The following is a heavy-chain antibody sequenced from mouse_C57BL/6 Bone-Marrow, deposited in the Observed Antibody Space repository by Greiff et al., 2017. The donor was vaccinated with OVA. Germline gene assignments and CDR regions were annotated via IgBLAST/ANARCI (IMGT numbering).Heavy chain of an antibody. D-gene: IGHD1-1*01. CDR3: ARAVSSYLRFGY. CDR2: ILPGSGST. V-gene: IGHV1-9*01. J-gene: IGHJ3*01. CDR1: GYTFTDYW. Sequence: VQLQQSGAELMKPGASVKLSCKATGYTFTDYWIEWVKQRPGHGLEWIGEILPGSGSTNYKEKLKGKATFTADKSYNTAYMQLSSLTTEDSAIYYCARAVSSYLRFGYWGPGALVTVSA.